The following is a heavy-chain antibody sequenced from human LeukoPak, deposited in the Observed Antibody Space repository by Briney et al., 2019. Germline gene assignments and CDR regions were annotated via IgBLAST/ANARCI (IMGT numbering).Heavy chain of an antibody. CDR3: ARVWERYYFDY. V-gene: IGHV3-48*04. Sequence: PGGSLRLSCAASGFTFSRYRMNWVRQAPGKGLEWVSYISSSGSTIYYADSVKGRFTISRDNAKNSLYLQMNSLRAEDTAVYYCARVWERYYFDYWGQGTLVTVSS. CDR2: ISSSGSTI. D-gene: IGHD1-1*01. J-gene: IGHJ4*02. CDR1: GFTFSRYR.